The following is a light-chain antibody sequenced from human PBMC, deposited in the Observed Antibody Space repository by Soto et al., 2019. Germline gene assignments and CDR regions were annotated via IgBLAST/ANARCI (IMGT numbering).Light chain of an antibody. Sequence: EIVLTQSPGTLSLSPGERATLYCMASQSVSSSYLAWDQQKPGQAPRLLIYGASSRATGIPDRFSGSGSGTDFTLTISRLEPEDFAVYYCQQYGSSRTFGQGTKVEIK. J-gene: IGKJ1*01. CDR3: QQYGSSRT. V-gene: IGKV3-20*01. CDR1: QSVSSSY. CDR2: GAS.